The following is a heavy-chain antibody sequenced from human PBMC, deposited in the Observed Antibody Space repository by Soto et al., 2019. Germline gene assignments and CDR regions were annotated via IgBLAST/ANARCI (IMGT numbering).Heavy chain of an antibody. CDR3: AREGDSDDRNDY. V-gene: IGHV3-74*01. CDR1: GFTFSSYW. J-gene: IGHJ4*02. D-gene: IGHD3-10*01. Sequence: GGSLRLSCAASGFTFSSYWMHWVRQAPGKGLVWVSRINSDGSSTSYADSVKGRFTISRDNAKNTLYLQMNSLRAEDTAVYYCAREGDSDDRNDYWGQGTLVTVSS. CDR2: INSDGSST.